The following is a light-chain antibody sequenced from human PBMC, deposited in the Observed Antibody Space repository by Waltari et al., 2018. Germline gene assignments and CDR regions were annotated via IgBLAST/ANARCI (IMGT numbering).Light chain of an antibody. CDR1: SSNIGRNT. V-gene: IGLV1-44*01. CDR2: SND. CDR3: AAWDDSLNGPVV. J-gene: IGLJ2*01. Sequence: QSVLTQPPSASGTPGQRVTIPCSGSSSNIGRNTVNWYQQLPGTPPKRLIDSNDQRPSGVPDRFSGSKSGTAASLAVSGLQSEDEADYYCAAWDDSLNGPVVFGGGTKLTVL.